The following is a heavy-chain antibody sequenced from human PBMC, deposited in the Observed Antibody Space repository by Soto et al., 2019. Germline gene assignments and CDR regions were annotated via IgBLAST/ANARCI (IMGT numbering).Heavy chain of an antibody. CDR3: ARDLAVGLVDY. J-gene: IGHJ4*02. D-gene: IGHD6-19*01. CDR1: GYTSTSYG. Sequence: QVQLVQSGGEVKKPGASVKVSCKASGYTSTSYGISWVRKAPRQGLEWMGWISAYNGNTNYAQQLQGRVNMTTDTSTSTAYMELRSPRSDDTAVYYCARDLAVGLVDYWGQGTLVTVSS. V-gene: IGHV1-18*01. CDR2: ISAYNGNT.